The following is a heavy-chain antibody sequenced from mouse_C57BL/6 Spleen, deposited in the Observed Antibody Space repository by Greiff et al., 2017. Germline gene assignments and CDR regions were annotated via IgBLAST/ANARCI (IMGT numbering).Heavy chain of an antibody. Sequence: VQLQQSGAELVRPGASVTLSCKASGYTFTDYEMHWVKQTPVHGLEWIGAIDPETGGTAYNQKFKGKAILTADKSSSTAYMGLRSLTSEDSAVYYCTLIYYGNPSYAMDYWGQGTSVTVSS. CDR3: TLIYYGNPSYAMDY. J-gene: IGHJ4*01. D-gene: IGHD2-1*01. CDR1: GYTFTDYE. CDR2: IDPETGGT. V-gene: IGHV1-15*01.